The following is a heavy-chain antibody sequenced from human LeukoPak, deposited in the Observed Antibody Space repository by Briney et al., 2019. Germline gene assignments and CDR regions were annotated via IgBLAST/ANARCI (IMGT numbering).Heavy chain of an antibody. Sequence: ASVKVSCKASGYTFTSYGISWVRQAPGQGLEWMGWISAYNGNTNYAQRLQGRVTMTTDTSTSTAYMELRSLRSDDTAVYYCARDPAAARPTLCDYWGQGTLVTVSS. CDR1: GYTFTSYG. J-gene: IGHJ4*02. CDR3: ARDPAAARPTLCDY. D-gene: IGHD6-6*01. CDR2: ISAYNGNT. V-gene: IGHV1-18*01.